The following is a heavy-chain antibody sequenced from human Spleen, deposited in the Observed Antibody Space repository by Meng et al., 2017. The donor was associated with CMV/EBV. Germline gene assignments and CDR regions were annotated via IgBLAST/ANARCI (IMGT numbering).Heavy chain of an antibody. D-gene: IGHD6-19*01. J-gene: IGHJ6*02. CDR3: ARVRWLVDGANGMDV. Sequence: SVKVSCKASGGTFSTYSVTWVRQAPGQGLELMGGIIPMFGTANYAQKFQGRVTITTDESTSTAYMEMTSLRSEDTAVYYCARVRWLVDGANGMDVWGQGTTVTVSS. CDR1: GGTFSTYS. CDR2: IIPMFGTA. V-gene: IGHV1-69*05.